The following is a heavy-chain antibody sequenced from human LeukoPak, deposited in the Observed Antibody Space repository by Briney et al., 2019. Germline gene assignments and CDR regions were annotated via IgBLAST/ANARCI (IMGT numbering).Heavy chain of an antibody. Sequence: RSLRLSCAASGFTFDDYAMHWVRQAPGKGLEWVSGISWNSGSIGYADSVKGRFTISRDNAKNSLYLQMNSLRAEDTALYYCAKDYSSLSYYYYGMDVWGQGTTVTVSS. CDR3: AKDYSSLSYYYYGMDV. CDR2: ISWNSGSI. CDR1: GFTFDDYA. D-gene: IGHD6-13*01. V-gene: IGHV3-9*01. J-gene: IGHJ6*02.